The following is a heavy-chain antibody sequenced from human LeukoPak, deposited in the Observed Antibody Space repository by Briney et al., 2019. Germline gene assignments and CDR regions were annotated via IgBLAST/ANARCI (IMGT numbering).Heavy chain of an antibody. CDR3: ARNPDARLTGWFDP. CDR2: ISTDARTI. V-gene: IGHV3-74*01. J-gene: IGHJ5*02. CDR1: GFAFSSNW. Sequence: GGSLRLSCAASGFAFSSNWMHWDRQAPGKGLVWVSHISTDARTITYAAFVKGRFTISRDNSKNTVYLQMNSLTAEDTAVYYCARNPDARLTGWFDPWGQGTLVTVSS. D-gene: IGHD5-12*01.